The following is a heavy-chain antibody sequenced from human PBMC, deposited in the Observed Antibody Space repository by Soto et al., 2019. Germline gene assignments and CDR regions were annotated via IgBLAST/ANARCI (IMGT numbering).Heavy chain of an antibody. CDR3: ARDVNRGWNYPAY. Sequence: VQLVESGGGVVQPGRSLRLSCEVSGFTFSTYAMHWVRQAPGKGLEWVAVILYDGSYKYYADSVKGRFTISRDNSKNTLYLQMNSPSTEETAVYFCARDVNRGWNYPAYWGQGTLVTVSS. D-gene: IGHD1-7*01. V-gene: IGHV3-30-3*01. CDR1: GFTFSTYA. CDR2: ILYDGSYK. J-gene: IGHJ4*02.